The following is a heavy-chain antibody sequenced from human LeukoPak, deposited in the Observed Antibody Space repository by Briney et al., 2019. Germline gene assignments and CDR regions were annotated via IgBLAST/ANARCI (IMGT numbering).Heavy chain of an antibody. Sequence: SETLSLTCTVSGGSISSYYWSRIRQPPGKGLEWIGYIYYSGSTNYNPSLKSRVTISVDTSKNQFSLKLSSVTAADTAVYYCARRSSIVAGYNWFDPWGQGTLVTVSS. CDR2: IYYSGST. CDR3: ARRSSIVAGYNWFDP. CDR1: GGSISSYY. V-gene: IGHV4-59*08. D-gene: IGHD3-22*01. J-gene: IGHJ5*02.